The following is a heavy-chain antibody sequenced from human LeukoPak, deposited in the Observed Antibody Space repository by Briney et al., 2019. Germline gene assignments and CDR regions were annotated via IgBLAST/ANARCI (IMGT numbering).Heavy chain of an antibody. V-gene: IGHV3-15*07. CDR1: GFTFSKAW. J-gene: IGHJ6*02. D-gene: IGHD3-3*01. Sequence: GGSLRLSCAASGFTFSKAWMNWVRQAPGKGLEWVGRIKSKTDGGTTDYAAPVKGRFTISRDDSKNTLYLQMNSLRAEDTAVYYCARDPLTIFGVVIIRWHYYGMDVWGQGTTVTVSS. CDR3: ARDPLTIFGVVIIRWHYYGMDV. CDR2: IKSKTDGGTT.